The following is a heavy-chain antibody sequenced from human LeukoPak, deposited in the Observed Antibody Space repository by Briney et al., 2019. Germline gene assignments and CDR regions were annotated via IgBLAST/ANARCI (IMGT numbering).Heavy chain of an antibody. CDR3: ASEPGTLKFFEY. CDR1: GYTLTGNH. J-gene: IGHJ4*02. V-gene: IGHV1-2*02. Sequence: GASVKVSCKASGYTLTGNHIHWVRQAPGQGLEWMGCINSDSGATMYVEKFQGRVTMTRDTSISTAYMELTRLESDDTAVYYCASEPGTLKFFEYWGQGALVTVSA. CDR2: INSDSGAT.